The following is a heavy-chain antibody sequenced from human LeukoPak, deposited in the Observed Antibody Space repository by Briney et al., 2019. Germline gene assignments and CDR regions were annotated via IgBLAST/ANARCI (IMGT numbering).Heavy chain of an antibody. CDR2: IKSKTDGATT. CDR1: GLTLSNAW. D-gene: IGHD2-8*01. V-gene: IGHV3-15*01. Sequence: GGCLRLSCAASGLTLSNAWMSSVRQAPGKGQEWVGRIKSKTDGATTDYGAPFKGRFTISRDDSKNTLYLQMNSLKIEDTAVYYCTTLMADYYYYGIDVWGKGTTVTVSS. J-gene: IGHJ6*04. CDR3: TTLMADYYYYGIDV.